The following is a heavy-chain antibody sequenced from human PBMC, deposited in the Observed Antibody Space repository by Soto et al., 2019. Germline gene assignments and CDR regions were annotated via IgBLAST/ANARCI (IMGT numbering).Heavy chain of an antibody. CDR3: AGGIKYGAYSRWFDP. D-gene: IGHD4-17*01. V-gene: IGHV1-8*01. CDR1: GYTFTSYD. Sequence: QVQLVQSGAEVKKPGASVKVSCKASGYTFTSYDINWVRQATGQGLEYLGWMNPNSGNTAYVQKFEGSVTMHWDTSITTAQLELSSLRSEDTAVYFWAGGIKYGAYSRWFDPWGQGTLVTVSS. CDR2: MNPNSGNT. J-gene: IGHJ5*02.